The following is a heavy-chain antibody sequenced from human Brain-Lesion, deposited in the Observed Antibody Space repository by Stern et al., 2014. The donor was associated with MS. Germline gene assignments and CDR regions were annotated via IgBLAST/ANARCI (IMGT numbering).Heavy chain of an antibody. CDR3: ARGERWFDS. D-gene: IGHD3-10*01. J-gene: IGHJ5*01. CDR2: VNNDGRRT. Sequence: EVQLEESGGGLVQPGGSLRLSCAASGFTFSNYWMHWVRQAPGKGMVWVSRVNNDGRRTSYADSVKGRFTMSRDNAKNTLYLQMNSLRVEDTAIYYCARGERWFDSWGKGTLVTVSS. CDR1: GFTFSNYW. V-gene: IGHV3-74*02.